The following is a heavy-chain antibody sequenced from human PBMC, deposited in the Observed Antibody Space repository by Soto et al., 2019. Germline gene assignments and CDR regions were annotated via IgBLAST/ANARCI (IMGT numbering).Heavy chain of an antibody. J-gene: IGHJ4*02. CDR1: GYTFSNYG. D-gene: IGHD3-3*01. V-gene: IGHV1-18*01. Sequence: ASVKVSCKASGYTFSNYGISWVRQAPGQGLEWVGWIGATNTDTNYIEELQGRVTRTTDTSTNTAYMELRSLRSDDTAVYYCARSARLLEGLQRPYYFDSWGQGTLVTVSS. CDR3: ARSARLLEGLQRPYYFDS. CDR2: IGATNTDT.